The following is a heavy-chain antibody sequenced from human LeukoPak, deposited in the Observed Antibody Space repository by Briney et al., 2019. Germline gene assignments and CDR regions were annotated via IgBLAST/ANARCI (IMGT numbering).Heavy chain of an antibody. CDR3: ARPLNWGSRRGFNWFDP. CDR1: GFTFKSYA. V-gene: IGHV3-7*01. Sequence: GGSLRLSCATSGFTFKSYAMSWVRQAPGKGLEGVANIKPDGSEKYYVDSVKGRFTISRDNAKNSLYLQMNSLRVEDTAVYYGARPLNWGSRRGFNWFDPWGQGTLVTVSS. D-gene: IGHD7-27*01. CDR2: IKPDGSEK. J-gene: IGHJ5*02.